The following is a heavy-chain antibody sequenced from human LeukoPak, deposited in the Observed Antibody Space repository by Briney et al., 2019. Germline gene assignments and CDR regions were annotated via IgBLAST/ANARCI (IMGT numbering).Heavy chain of an antibody. J-gene: IGHJ4*02. CDR2: IKQDGSEK. D-gene: IGHD5-24*01. Sequence: GGSLRLSCAASGFTFSSYWMSWVRQAPGKGLEWVANIKQDGSEKYYVDSVKGRFTISRDNSKNTLYLQMNSLRAADTAVYYCAMGWLQMNYWGQGTLVTVSS. CDR3: AMGWLQMNY. CDR1: GFTFSSYW. V-gene: IGHV3-7*03.